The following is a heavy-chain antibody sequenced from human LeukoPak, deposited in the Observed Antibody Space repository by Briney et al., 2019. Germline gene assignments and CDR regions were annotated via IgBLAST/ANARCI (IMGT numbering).Heavy chain of an antibody. CDR2: ISSSSSYI. D-gene: IGHD3-22*01. Sequence: GRSLRLSCAASGFTLSSYSMNWVRQAPGKGLEWVSSISSSSSYIYYADSVKGRFTISRDNAKNSLYLQMNSLRAEDTAVYYCATSPITMIVVVLPYYFDYWGQGTLVTVSS. J-gene: IGHJ4*02. V-gene: IGHV3-21*01. CDR1: GFTLSSYS. CDR3: ATSPITMIVVVLPYYFDY.